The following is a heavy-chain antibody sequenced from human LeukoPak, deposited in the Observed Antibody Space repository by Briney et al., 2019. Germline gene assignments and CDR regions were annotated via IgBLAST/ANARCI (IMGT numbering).Heavy chain of an antibody. CDR1: GGSLSGYY. CDR3: ARGQYSTSSFYNHYYMDV. V-gene: IGHV4-59*01. CDR2: IYYSGST. J-gene: IGHJ6*03. Sequence: PSETLSLTCAVYGGSLSGYYWNWIRQPPGKGLEWIGYIYYSGSTNYNPSLKSRVAISVDTSKNHFSLEVSSVTAADTAVYYCARGQYSTSSFYNHYYMDVWGTGTTVTVSS. D-gene: IGHD6-6*01.